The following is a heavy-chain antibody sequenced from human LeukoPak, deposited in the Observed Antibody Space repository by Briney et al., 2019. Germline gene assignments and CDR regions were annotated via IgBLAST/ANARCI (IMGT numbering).Heavy chain of an antibody. D-gene: IGHD5-24*01. CDR3: ARDSRDGYRRNDAFDI. V-gene: IGHV1-69*04. J-gene: IGHJ3*02. CDR1: GGTFSSYA. CDR2: IIPIFGIA. Sequence: ASVKVSCKASGGTFSSYAISWVRQAPGQGLEWMGRIIPIFGIANYAQKFQGRVTITADKSTSTAYMELSSLRSEDTAVYYCARDSRDGYRRNDAFDIWGQGRMVTVSS.